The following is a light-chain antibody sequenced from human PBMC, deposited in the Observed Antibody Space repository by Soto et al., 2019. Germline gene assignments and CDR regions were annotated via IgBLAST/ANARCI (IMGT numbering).Light chain of an antibody. CDR1: SSDVGGHDF. CDR2: EVS. CDR3: SSYRTGSTLV. J-gene: IGLJ2*01. V-gene: IGLV2-14*01. Sequence: QSVLTQPASVSGSPGQSITISCTGTSSDVGGHDFVSWYRQHPGKAPKLLIYEVSKRPSGISSRLSGSKSGNTASLILSGLQPEDEADYYCSSYRTGSTLVFGGGTKLTVL.